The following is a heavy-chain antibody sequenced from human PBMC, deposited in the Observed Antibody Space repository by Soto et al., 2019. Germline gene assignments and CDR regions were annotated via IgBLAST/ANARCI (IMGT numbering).Heavy chain of an antibody. CDR1: GYTFTKYD. CDR3: VRQYYDFWTDYPDFDY. D-gene: IGHD3-3*01. Sequence: RASVKVSCKTSGYTFTKYDISWVRQAPGQGLEWLGLISPNSGRPSYAQKFEGRVTMTTDTSTTTAYLELRSLRSDDTAVYYCVRQYYDFWTDYPDFDYWGQGTLGTVSS. J-gene: IGHJ4*02. CDR2: ISPNSGRP. V-gene: IGHV1-18*04.